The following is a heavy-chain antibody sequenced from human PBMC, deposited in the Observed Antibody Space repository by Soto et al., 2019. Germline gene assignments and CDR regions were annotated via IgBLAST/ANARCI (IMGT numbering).Heavy chain of an antibody. CDR3: ARNLAIFGVVISYYYYGMDV. Sequence: GGSLRLSCAASGFTFSDYWMTWVRQAPGKGLEWVANINLNGSDKYYVDSVKGRFTMSRDNSKNSLYLQMNSLGAEDTAVYYCARNLAIFGVVISYYYYGMDVWGQGTTVTVSS. V-gene: IGHV3-7*01. J-gene: IGHJ6*02. CDR1: GFTFSDYW. D-gene: IGHD3-3*01. CDR2: INLNGSDK.